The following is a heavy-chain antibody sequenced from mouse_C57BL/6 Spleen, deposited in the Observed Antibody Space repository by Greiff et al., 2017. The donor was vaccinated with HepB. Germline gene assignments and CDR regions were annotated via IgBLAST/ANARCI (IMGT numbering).Heavy chain of an antibody. Sequence: EVQVVESGGGLVKPGGSLKLSCAASGFTFSSYTMSWVRQTPEKRLEWVATISGGGGNTYYPDSVKGRFTISRDNAKNTLYLQMSSLRSEDTALYYCARLGQRRYYFDYWGQGTTLTVSS. V-gene: IGHV5-9*01. J-gene: IGHJ2*01. CDR1: GFTFSSYT. D-gene: IGHD3-3*01. CDR3: ARLGQRRYYFDY. CDR2: ISGGGGNT.